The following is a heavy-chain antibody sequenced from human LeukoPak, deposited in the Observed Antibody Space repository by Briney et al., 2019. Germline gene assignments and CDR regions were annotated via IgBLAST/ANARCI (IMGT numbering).Heavy chain of an antibody. CDR2: INHSGST. CDR1: GASFSGYY. V-gene: IGHV4-34*01. Sequence: SETLSLTCAVYGASFSGYYWSWIRQPPGKGLEWIGEINHSGSTNYNPSLKSRVTISVDTSKGQFSLNLTSVTAADTAVYYCASRQVSGRSYYFDFWGQGTLVTVSS. D-gene: IGHD1-26*01. CDR3: ASRQVSGRSYYFDF. J-gene: IGHJ4*02.